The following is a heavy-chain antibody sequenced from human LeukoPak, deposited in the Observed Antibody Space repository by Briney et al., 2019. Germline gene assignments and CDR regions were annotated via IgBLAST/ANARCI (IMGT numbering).Heavy chain of an antibody. D-gene: IGHD6-19*01. Sequence: GGSLRLYCAASGFTVSSNYMSWVRQAPGKGLEWVSVIYSGGSTYYADSVKGRFTISRDNSKNTLYLQMNSLRAEDTAVYYCAIITTVAGTTMSDYWGQGTLVTVSS. CDR3: AIITTVAGTTMSDY. CDR2: IYSGGST. CDR1: GFTVSSNY. J-gene: IGHJ4*02. V-gene: IGHV3-66*01.